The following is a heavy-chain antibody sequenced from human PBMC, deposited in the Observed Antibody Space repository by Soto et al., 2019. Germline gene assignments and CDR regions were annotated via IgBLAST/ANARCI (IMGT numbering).Heavy chain of an antibody. CDR2: IDPSDSYT. CDR3: ARLLVVAGRPLDAFDI. CDR1: GYSFTSYW. V-gene: IGHV5-10-1*01. Sequence: GESLKISCKGSGYSFTSYWISWVRQMPGKGPEWMGRIDPSDSYTNYSPSFQGHVTISADKSISTAYLQWSSLKASDTAMYYCARLLVVAGRPLDAFDIWGQGTMVTVSS. D-gene: IGHD2-15*01. J-gene: IGHJ3*02.